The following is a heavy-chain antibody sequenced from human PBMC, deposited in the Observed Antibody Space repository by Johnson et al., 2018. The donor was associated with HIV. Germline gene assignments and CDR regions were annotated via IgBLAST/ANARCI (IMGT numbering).Heavy chain of an antibody. V-gene: IGHV3-23*04. Sequence: VQLVESGGGLVQPGGSLRLSCAASGFTFSSSMSWVRQAPGKGLEWVSAISGSGGSTYYADSVKGRFTISRDNSKNTLYLQMNSLRAEDTAVYYCAKVGAFTFGGVIVLPSVAFDIWGQGTMVTVSS. CDR2: ISGSGGST. J-gene: IGHJ3*02. D-gene: IGHD3-16*02. CDR1: GFTFSSS. CDR3: AKVGAFTFGGVIVLPSVAFDI.